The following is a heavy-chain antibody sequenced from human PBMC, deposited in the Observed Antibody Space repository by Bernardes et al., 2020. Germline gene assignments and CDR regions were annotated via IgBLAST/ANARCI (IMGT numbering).Heavy chain of an antibody. CDR3: ARGGSFAPR. CDR2: IYYSGST. Sequence: SETLSLTCTVSGGSISSYYWSWIRQPPGKGLEWIGYIYYSGSTNYNPSLKSRVTISVDTSKNQFSLKLSSVTAADTAVYYCARGGSFAPRWGQGTLVTVSS. D-gene: IGHD3-10*01. J-gene: IGHJ4*02. V-gene: IGHV4-59*01. CDR1: GGSISSYY.